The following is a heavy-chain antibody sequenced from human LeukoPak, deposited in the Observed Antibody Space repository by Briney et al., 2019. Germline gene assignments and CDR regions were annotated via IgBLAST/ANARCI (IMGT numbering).Heavy chain of an antibody. CDR1: GGTFSSYA. D-gene: IGHD3-16*02. Sequence: GASVKVSCKASGGTFSSYAISWVRQAPGQGLEWMGGIIPIFGTANYAQKFQGRVTTTTDESTSTAYMELSSLRSEDTAVYYCARDIGIGSYYMDVWGKGTTVTVSS. V-gene: IGHV1-69*05. CDR2: IIPIFGTA. CDR3: ARDIGIGSYYMDV. J-gene: IGHJ6*03.